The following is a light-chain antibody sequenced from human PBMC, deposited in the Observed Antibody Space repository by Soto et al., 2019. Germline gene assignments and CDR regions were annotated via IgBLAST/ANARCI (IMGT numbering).Light chain of an antibody. J-gene: IGLJ1*01. V-gene: IGLV2-14*01. CDR1: STDVGRYNY. Sequence: QSVLTQPASVSGFPGRSITISCTGTSTDVGRYNYVSWYQQHPGKAPKLMVYDVSNRPSWVSNRFSGSKSGITASLTISGLQAEDEADYYCTSYTSDSTYVFGTGTKVTVL. CDR3: TSYTSDSTYV. CDR2: DVS.